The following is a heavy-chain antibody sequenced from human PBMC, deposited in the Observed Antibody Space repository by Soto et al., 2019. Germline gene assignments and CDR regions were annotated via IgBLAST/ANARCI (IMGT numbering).Heavy chain of an antibody. J-gene: IGHJ4*02. V-gene: IGHV5-10-1*01. CDR1: GYSFTTYW. D-gene: IGHD3-10*01. CDR2: IDPSDSYT. Sequence: EVQLVQSGAEVKKPGESLRISCKGSGYSFTTYWINWVRQMPGKGLEWMGRIDPSDSYTNYSPSFQGHVTFSAHKSTSTDYVQWNSLKASDTAIYYCARLSDYHNSSYFLTIWGQGTLVSVSS. CDR3: ARLSDYHNSSYFLTI.